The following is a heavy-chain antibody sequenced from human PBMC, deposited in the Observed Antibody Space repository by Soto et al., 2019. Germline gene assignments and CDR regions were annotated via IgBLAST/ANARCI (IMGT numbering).Heavy chain of an antibody. J-gene: IGHJ5*02. V-gene: IGHV1-46*01. CDR3: ARGTMIVAAKTSRFDP. Sequence: GASVKVSCKASGYFFINNYMHWVRQAPGQGLEWMGVINPKGGSTTYAQKFQGRLTLTRDTSTSTVYMEMSGLRSEDTAVYYCARGTMIVAAKTSRFDPWGQGTLVTVSS. D-gene: IGHD3-22*01. CDR1: GYFFINNY. CDR2: INPKGGST.